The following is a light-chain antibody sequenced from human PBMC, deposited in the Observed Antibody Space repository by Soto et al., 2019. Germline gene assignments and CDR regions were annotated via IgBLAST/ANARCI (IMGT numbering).Light chain of an antibody. CDR2: GAS. CDR3: QHYNSYSEA. Sequence: EIVMTQSPATLSVSPGERATLSCRASQSVSSDLAWYHQKPGQAPRLLIYGASTRATGIPARFSGSASGTEFTLTISSLQPDDFATYYCQHYNSYSEAFGQGTKVDIK. J-gene: IGKJ1*01. CDR1: QSVSSD. V-gene: IGKV3-15*01.